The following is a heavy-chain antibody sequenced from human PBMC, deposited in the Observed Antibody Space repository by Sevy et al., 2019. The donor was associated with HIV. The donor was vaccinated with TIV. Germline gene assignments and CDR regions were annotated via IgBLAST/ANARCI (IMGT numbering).Heavy chain of an antibody. J-gene: IGHJ4*02. CDR3: AGENAWGRGYS. Sequence: SETLSLTCTVSGGPIISLYWNWIRQPPGKGLEWIANIYYNGHINYNPSLKSRVTLSLDTSKNQFSLRLSSVTAADTAMYYCAGENAWGRGYSWGQGTLVTVSS. CDR1: GGPIISLY. D-gene: IGHD1-26*01. V-gene: IGHV4-59*08. CDR2: IYYNGHI.